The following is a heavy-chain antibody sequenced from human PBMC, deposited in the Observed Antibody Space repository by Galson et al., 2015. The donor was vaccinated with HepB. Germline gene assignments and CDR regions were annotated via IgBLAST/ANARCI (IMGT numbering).Heavy chain of an antibody. V-gene: IGHV3-33*01. CDR1: GFTFSSYG. Sequence: SLRLSCAASGFTFSSYGMHWVRQAPGKGLEWVAVIWYDGSNKYYADSVKGRFTISRDNSKNTLYLQMNSLRAEDTAVYYCARDWRDRAAAGTLLYYFDYWAREPWSPPPQ. J-gene: IGHJ4*02. CDR2: IWYDGSNK. D-gene: IGHD6-13*01. CDR3: ARDWRDRAAAGTLLYYFDY.